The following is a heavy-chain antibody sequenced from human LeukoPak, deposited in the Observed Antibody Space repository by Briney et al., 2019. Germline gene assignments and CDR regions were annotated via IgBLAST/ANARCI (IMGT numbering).Heavy chain of an antibody. CDR1: GGSISSGSYY. J-gene: IGHJ4*02. CDR2: IYTSGST. V-gene: IGHV4-61*02. CDR3: ARQSDNWNDLDY. D-gene: IGHD1-20*01. Sequence: SETLSLTCTVSGGSISSGSYYWSWIRQPAGKGLEWIGRIYTSGSTNYNPSLKSRVTISVDTSKNQFSLKLSSVTAADTAVYYCARQSDNWNDLDYWGQGTLVTVSS.